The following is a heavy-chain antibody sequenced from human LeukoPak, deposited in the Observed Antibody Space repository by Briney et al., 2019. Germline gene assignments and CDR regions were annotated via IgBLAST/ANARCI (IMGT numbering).Heavy chain of an antibody. J-gene: IGHJ5*02. V-gene: IGHV1-24*01. CDR3: AREGCSSTNCHVLGDDNWFDP. Sequence: ASVKVSCKVSGYTLTELSMHWVRQAPGKGLEWMGGFDPEDGETIYAQKFQGRVTMTEDTSTDTAYMELSSLRSEDTAVYYCAREGCSSTNCHVLGDDNWFDPWGQGTLVTVSS. CDR2: FDPEDGET. D-gene: IGHD2-2*01. CDR1: GYTLTELS.